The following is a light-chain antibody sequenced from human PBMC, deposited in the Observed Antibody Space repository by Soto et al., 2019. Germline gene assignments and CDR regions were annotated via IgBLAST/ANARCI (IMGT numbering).Light chain of an antibody. CDR1: QSISSW. Sequence: DIQVTQSPPTLSASVGDSVTITWRASQSISSWLAWYQQKPGKPPKILMYDASSLASGVPSRFRGSGSGTEFTLTLSRLQPDDFETYYCQQYGTYLWTFGQGTKVDIK. J-gene: IGKJ1*01. V-gene: IGKV1-5*01. CDR2: DAS. CDR3: QQYGTYLWT.